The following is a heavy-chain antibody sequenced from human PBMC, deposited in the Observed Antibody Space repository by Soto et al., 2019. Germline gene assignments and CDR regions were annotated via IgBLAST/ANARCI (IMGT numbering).Heavy chain of an antibody. D-gene: IGHD1-1*01. V-gene: IGHV4-4*07. J-gene: IGHJ5*02. CDR2: IYAAGTT. Sequence: SETLSLTCTVSGASISGFYWSWIRKSAGKGLEWIGRIYAAGTTDYNPSLKSRVMMSVDTSKKQFSPKLRSVTAADTAVYYCVRDGTKTLRDWFDPWGRGISVTVSS. CDR3: VRDGTKTLRDWFDP. CDR1: GASISGFY.